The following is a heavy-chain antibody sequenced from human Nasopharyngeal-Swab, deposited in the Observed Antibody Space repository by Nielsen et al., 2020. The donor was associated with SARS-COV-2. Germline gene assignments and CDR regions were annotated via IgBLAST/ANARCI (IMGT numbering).Heavy chain of an antibody. V-gene: IGHV4-4*02. CDR2: IYHSGST. CDR3: ARGIFGVPLEVYNWFDP. D-gene: IGHD3-3*01. CDR1: GGSISSSNW. Sequence: GSLRLSCAVSGGSISSSNWWSWVRQPPGKGLEWIGEIYHSGSTNYNPSLKSRVTISVDTSKNQFSLKLSSVTAADTAVYYCARGIFGVPLEVYNWFDPWGQGTLVTVSS. J-gene: IGHJ5*02.